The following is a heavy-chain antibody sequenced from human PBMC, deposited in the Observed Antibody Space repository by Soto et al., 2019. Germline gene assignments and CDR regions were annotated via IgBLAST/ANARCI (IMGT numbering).Heavy chain of an antibody. J-gene: IGHJ5*01. CDR3: ATGHRGLTGLPAVITAPGSFDP. CDR2: ISYDGGNE. CDR1: GFTVSGK. V-gene: IGHV3-30*03. D-gene: IGHD3-22*01. Sequence: GGSLRLSCAAFGFTVSGKKYMAWVRQAPGKGLGCVSVISYDGGNEYYADSVKGRFTISRDNSENKLFLQMNSLRPEDSGVYYCATGHRGLTGLPAVITAPGSFDPWGQGAQVTVSS.